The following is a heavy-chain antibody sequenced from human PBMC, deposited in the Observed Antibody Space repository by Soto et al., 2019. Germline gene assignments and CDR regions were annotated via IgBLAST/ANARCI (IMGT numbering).Heavy chain of an antibody. Sequence: PGGSLRLSCAASGFTFSSYAMSWVRQAPGKGLEWVSAISYSGSTYYADSVKGRFTISRDNSKNTLYLQMNSLRAEDTAVYYCAKDPRGYSYGLRAWYFDYWGQGTLVTVSS. CDR3: AKDPRGYSYGLRAWYFDY. J-gene: IGHJ4*02. V-gene: IGHV3-23*01. D-gene: IGHD5-18*01. CDR2: ISYSGST. CDR1: GFTFSSYA.